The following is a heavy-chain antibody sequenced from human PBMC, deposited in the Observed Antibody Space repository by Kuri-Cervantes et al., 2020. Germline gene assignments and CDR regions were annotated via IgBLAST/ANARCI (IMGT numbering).Heavy chain of an antibody. CDR2: MNPNSGNT. D-gene: IGHD2-15*01. J-gene: IGHJ5*02. CDR1: GYTFTSYD. CDR3: ARDGRSGGSYINWFDP. Sequence: ASVKVSCKASGYTFTSYDINWVRQATGQGLEWMRWMNPNSGNTGYAQKFQGRVTMTRNTSISTAYMELSRLRSDDTAVYYCARDGRSGGSYINWFDPWGQGTLVTVSS. V-gene: IGHV1-8*01.